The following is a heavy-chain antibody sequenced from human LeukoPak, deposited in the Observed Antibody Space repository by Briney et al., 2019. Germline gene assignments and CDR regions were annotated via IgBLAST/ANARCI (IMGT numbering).Heavy chain of an antibody. J-gene: IGHJ4*02. CDR2: IYSGGST. V-gene: IGHV3-66*02. Sequence: PGGSLRLSCAASGFTVSSNYMSWVRQAPGKGLEWVSVIYSGGSTYYADSVKGRFTISRDNSKNTLYLQMNSLRAEDTAVYYCARTQGLSSGFSNFDYWGQGTLVTVSS. CDR1: GFTVSSNY. D-gene: IGHD6-19*01. CDR3: ARTQGLSSGFSNFDY.